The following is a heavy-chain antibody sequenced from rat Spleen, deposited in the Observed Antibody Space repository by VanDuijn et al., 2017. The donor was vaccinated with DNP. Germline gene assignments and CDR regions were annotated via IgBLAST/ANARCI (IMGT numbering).Heavy chain of an antibody. CDR3: TTDFERGY. CDR1: GFTFSTFW. V-gene: IGHV5-31*01. Sequence: EVQLVESGGDLVQPGRSLKLSCVASGFTFSTFWMTWIRQSPGKAPEWLSFIREKANSYTTEYNPSVKGRFTISRDNAKSILYLQMDSLRSEDTATFYCTTDFERGYWGQGVMVTVSS. CDR2: IREKANSYTTE. D-gene: IGHD1-11*01. J-gene: IGHJ2*01.